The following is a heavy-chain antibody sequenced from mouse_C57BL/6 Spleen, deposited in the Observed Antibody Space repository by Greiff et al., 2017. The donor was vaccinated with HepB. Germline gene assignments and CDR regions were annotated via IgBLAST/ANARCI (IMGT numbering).Heavy chain of an antibody. J-gene: IGHJ4*01. CDR2: IDPNSGGT. Sequence: QVQLQQPGAELVKPGASVKLSCKASGYTFTSYWMHWVKQRPGRGLEWIGRIDPNSGGTKYNEKFKSKATLTVDKPSSTAYMPLSSLTSEDSAVYYCARGYYYEYDEGGAMDYWGQGTSVTVSS. V-gene: IGHV1-72*01. CDR3: ARGYYYEYDEGGAMDY. CDR1: GYTFTSYW. D-gene: IGHD2-4*01.